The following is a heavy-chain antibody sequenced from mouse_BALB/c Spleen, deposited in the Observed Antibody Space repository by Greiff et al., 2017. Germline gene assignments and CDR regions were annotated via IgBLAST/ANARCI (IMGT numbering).Heavy chain of an antibody. J-gene: IGHJ2*01. CDR1: GYTFTSYW. CDR2: IDPSDSET. CDR3: ARSRYDY. Sequence: QVQLQQPGAELVKPGAPVKLSCKASGYTFTSYWMNWVKQRPGRGLEWIGRIDPSDSETHYNQKFKDKATLTVDKSSSTAYIQLSSLTSEDSAVYYCARSRYDYWGQGTTLTVSS. V-gene: IGHV1-69*02. D-gene: IGHD2-14*01.